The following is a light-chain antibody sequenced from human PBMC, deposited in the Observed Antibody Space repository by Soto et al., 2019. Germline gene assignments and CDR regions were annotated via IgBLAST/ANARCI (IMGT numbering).Light chain of an antibody. CDR1: QTFGRTY. J-gene: IGKJ2*01. Sequence: ESVLTQSQGTLSLSPGERVTLSCRASQTFGRTYLAWYQQKPGQSPRLLIYDASSRATGIPDRFSGSGSRTDFTLTISRLEPEDFAVYYCQQFGTSPLYTLGQGTKLEIK. V-gene: IGKV3-20*01. CDR3: QQFGTSPLYT. CDR2: DAS.